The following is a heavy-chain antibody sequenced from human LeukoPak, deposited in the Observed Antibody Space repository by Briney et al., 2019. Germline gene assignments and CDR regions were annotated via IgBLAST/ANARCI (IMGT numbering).Heavy chain of an antibody. J-gene: IGHJ4*02. V-gene: IGHV1-2*06. Sequence: GASVKVSCKASGYTFTGYYMHWVRQAPGQGLEWMGRINPNSGGTNYAQKFQGRVTMTRDTSISTAYMELSRLRSDDTAVYYCAREGRITIFGVVEITTLYDYWGQGTLVTVSS. CDR3: AREGRITIFGVVEITTLYDY. CDR2: INPNSGGT. CDR1: GYTFTGYY. D-gene: IGHD3-3*01.